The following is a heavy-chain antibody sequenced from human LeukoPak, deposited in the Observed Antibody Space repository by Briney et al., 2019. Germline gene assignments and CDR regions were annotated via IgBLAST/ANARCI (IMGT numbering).Heavy chain of an antibody. CDR2: IYPRGDP. Sequence: PGGSLRLSCTTSGFTFKNYAMTWVRQAPGKGLEWVSAIYPRGDPHYADSVKGRFTISRDNSKNTLYLQMNSLRAEDTAVYYCAKESSSWYYYYGMDVWGQGTTVTVSS. V-gene: IGHV3-23*01. J-gene: IGHJ6*02. D-gene: IGHD6-13*01. CDR3: AKESSSWYYYYGMDV. CDR1: GFTFKNYA.